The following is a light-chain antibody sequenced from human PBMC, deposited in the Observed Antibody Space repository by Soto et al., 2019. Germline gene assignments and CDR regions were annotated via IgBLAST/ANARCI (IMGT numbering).Light chain of an antibody. CDR1: QSVSSY. V-gene: IGKV3-11*01. CDR3: QQRSNWRFT. Sequence: EIVLTQSPATLSLSPWERATLSCRASQSVSSYLAWYQQKPGQAPRLLIYDASNRATGIPARFSGSGAGTDFTLTISSLDPEDFAVYYCQQRSNWRFTFGPGTKVEIK. J-gene: IGKJ3*01. CDR2: DAS.